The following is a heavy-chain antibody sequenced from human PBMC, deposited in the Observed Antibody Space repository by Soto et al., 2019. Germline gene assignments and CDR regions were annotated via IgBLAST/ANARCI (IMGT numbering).Heavy chain of an antibody. CDR2: MNPKTGDS. Sequence: QVQLVQSGAEVKKSGASVKVSCKASGYTFTSNDIYWLRQATGQGLEWMGWMNPKTGDSNSAEKFQGRLRMTRNTSITTAYMELSSLTSEDTAVYYCARGRPGGGIKRSWFDPWGQGTGVTVST. V-gene: IGHV1-8*01. D-gene: IGHD2-15*01. CDR1: GYTFTSND. J-gene: IGHJ5*02. CDR3: ARGRPGGGIKRSWFDP.